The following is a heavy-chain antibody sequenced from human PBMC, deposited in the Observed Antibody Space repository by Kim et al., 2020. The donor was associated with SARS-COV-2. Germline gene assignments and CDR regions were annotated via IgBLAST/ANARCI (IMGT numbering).Heavy chain of an antibody. CDR3: AKRGSSWDDYFDY. Sequence: GGSLRLSCAASGFTFSSYGMHWVRQAPGKGLEWVAVISYDGSNKYYADSVKGRFTISRDNSKNTLYLQMNSLRAEDTAVYYCAKRGSSWDDYFDYWGQGT. CDR2: ISYDGSNK. V-gene: IGHV3-30*18. D-gene: IGHD6-13*01. J-gene: IGHJ4*02. CDR1: GFTFSSYG.